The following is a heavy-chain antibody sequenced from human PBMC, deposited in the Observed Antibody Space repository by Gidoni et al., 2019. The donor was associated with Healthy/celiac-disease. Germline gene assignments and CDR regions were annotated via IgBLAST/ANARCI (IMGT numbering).Heavy chain of an antibody. D-gene: IGHD6-6*01. CDR3: AKRARGRSSSPYFDY. CDR2: ISGSGGST. V-gene: IGHV3-23*01. Sequence: EVQLLESGGGLVQPGGSLRLSCAASGFTFRSYAMSWVRQAPGKGLGGVSAISGSGGSTYYADSVKGRFTISRDNSKNTLYLQMNSLRAEDTAVYYCAKRARGRSSSPYFDYWGQGTLVTVSS. J-gene: IGHJ4*02. CDR1: GFTFRSYA.